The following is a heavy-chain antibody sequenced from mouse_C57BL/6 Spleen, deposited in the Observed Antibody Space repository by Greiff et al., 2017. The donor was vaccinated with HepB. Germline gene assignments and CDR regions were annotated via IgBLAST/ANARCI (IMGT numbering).Heavy chain of an antibody. V-gene: IGHV5-17*01. J-gene: IGHJ1*03. CDR3: ARRAYYGNYGWYFDV. Sequence: EVKLMESGGGLVKPGGSLKLSCAASGFTFSDYGMHWVRQAPEKGLEWVAYISSGSSTIYYADTVKGRFTISRDNAKNTLFLQMTSLRSEDTAMYYCARRAYYGNYGWYFDVWGTGTTVTVSS. CDR2: ISSGSSTI. D-gene: IGHD2-10*01. CDR1: GFTFSDYG.